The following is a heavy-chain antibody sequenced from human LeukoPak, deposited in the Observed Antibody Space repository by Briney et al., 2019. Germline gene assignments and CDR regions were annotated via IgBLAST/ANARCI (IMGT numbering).Heavy chain of an antibody. CDR1: GYTFTGYY. J-gene: IGHJ4*02. CDR3: ARDRRIAVAGTGMDY. V-gene: IGHV1-2*02. CDR2: INPNSGGT. Sequence: ASVKVSCKASGYTFTGYYMHWVRQAPGQGLEWMGWINPNSGGTNYAQKFQGRVTMTRDTSISTAYMELSRLRSVDTAVYYCARDRRIAVAGTGMDYWGQGTLVTVSS. D-gene: IGHD6-19*01.